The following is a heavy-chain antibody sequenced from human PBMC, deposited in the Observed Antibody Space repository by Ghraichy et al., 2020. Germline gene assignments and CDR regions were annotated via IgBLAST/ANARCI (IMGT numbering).Heavy chain of an antibody. D-gene: IGHD6-19*01. CDR3: AKVGGGNSGWYYFDY. V-gene: IGHV3-30*18. CDR1: GFTFSSYG. CDR2: ISYDGSNK. Sequence: GGSLRLSCAASGFTFSSYGMHWVRQAPGKGLEWVAVISYDGSNKYYADSVKGRFTISRDNSKNTLYLQMNSLRAEDTAVYYCAKVGGGNSGWYYFDYWGQGTLVTVSS. J-gene: IGHJ4*02.